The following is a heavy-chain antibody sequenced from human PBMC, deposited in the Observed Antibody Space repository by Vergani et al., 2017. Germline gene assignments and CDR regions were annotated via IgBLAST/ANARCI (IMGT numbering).Heavy chain of an antibody. J-gene: IGHJ5*02. D-gene: IGHD5-12*01. V-gene: IGHV3-23*01. CDR1: GFTFSSYA. CDR2: ISGSGGST. Sequence: EVQLLESGGGLVQPGGSLRLSCAASGFTFSSYAMSWVRQASGKGLEWVSAISGSGGSTYYADSVKGRFTISRDNAKSTLYLQMNSLRAVDTAVYYCAKNGPRGYSGYDYNWFDPWGQGTLVTVSS. CDR3: AKNGPRGYSGYDYNWFDP.